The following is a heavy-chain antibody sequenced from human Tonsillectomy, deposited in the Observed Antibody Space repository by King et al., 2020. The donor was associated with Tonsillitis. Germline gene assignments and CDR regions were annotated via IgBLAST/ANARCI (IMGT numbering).Heavy chain of an antibody. CDR2: IYYSGST. Sequence: VQLQESGPGLVKPSQTLSLTCTVAGGSISSGDYYWSWIRQPPGKGLEWIGYIYYSGSTYYNPSLKSRVTISVDTSKNQFSLKLSSVTAADTAVYYCARLNDGVATSEAGDDYWGQGTLFTVSS. J-gene: IGHJ4*02. CDR1: GGSISSGDYY. D-gene: IGHD5-12*01. V-gene: IGHV4-30-4*01. CDR3: ARLNDGVATSEAGDDY.